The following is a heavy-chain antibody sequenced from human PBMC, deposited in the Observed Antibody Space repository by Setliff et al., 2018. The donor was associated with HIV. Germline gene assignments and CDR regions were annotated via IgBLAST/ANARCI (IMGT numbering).Heavy chain of an antibody. V-gene: IGHV3-7*03. CDR1: GFTFSNYA. CDR2: IKQDGSEK. CDR3: AKGVEGYYNYYYMDI. J-gene: IGHJ6*03. Sequence: GGSLRLSCAASGFTFSNYAMNWVRQGPGKGLEWVANIKQDGSEKYYVDSVKGRFTISRDNAKNSLYLQMNSLRAEDTAVYYCAKGVEGYYNYYYMDIWGKGTTVTVSS.